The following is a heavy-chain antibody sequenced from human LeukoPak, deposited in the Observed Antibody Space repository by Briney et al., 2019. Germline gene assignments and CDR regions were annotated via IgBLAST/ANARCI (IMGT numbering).Heavy chain of an antibody. J-gene: IGHJ5*02. V-gene: IGHV4-38-2*02. D-gene: IGHD3-3*01. CDR3: SLRFLQWAPFRP. Sequence: ASETLSLTCTVSGYSISSGYYWGWIRQPPGKGLEWIGSIYHSGSTYYNPSLKSRVTISVDTSKNQFSLKLTAVTAADTAIYYCSLRFLQWAPFRPWGQGTLVTVSP. CDR2: IYHSGST. CDR1: GYSISSGYY.